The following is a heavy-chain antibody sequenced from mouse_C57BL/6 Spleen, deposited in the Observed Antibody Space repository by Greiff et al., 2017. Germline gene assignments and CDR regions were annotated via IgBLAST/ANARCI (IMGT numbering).Heavy chain of an antibody. J-gene: IGHJ2*01. CDR1: GFTFSSYT. CDR3: ARSNSFDY. V-gene: IGHV5-9*01. D-gene: IGHD4-1*01. Sequence: EVKLVDSGGGLVKPGGSLKLSCAASGFTFSSYTMSWVRQTPEKRLEWVATISGGGGNTYYPDSVKGRFTISRDNAKNTLYLQMSSLRSEDTALYYCARSNSFDYWGQGTTLTVSS. CDR2: ISGGGGNT.